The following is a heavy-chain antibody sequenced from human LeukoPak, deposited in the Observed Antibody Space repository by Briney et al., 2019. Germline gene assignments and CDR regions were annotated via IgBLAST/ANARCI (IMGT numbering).Heavy chain of an antibody. J-gene: IGHJ3*02. CDR1: GGSISSSSYY. V-gene: IGHV4-39*07. Sequence: SETLSLTCTVSGGSISSSSYYWGWIRQPPGKGLEWIGSIYYSGSTYYNPSLKSRVTISVDTSKNQFSLKLSSVTAADTAVYYCAGVKHDRIIFWAAEGAFDIWGQGTMVTISS. CDR2: IYYSGST. D-gene: IGHD3-9*01. CDR3: AGVKHDRIIFWAAEGAFDI.